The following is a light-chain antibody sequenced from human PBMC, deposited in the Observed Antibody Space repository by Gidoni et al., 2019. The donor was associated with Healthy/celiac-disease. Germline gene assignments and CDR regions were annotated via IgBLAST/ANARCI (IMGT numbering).Light chain of an antibody. CDR2: GKN. V-gene: IGLV3-19*01. CDR3: NSRDSSGNHLWV. Sequence: SSELTQDPAVSVAWGQTVRITCQGDSLRSYYASWYQQKPGQAPVLVIYGKNNRPSGIQDRFSGSSSGNTASLTITGAQAEDEADYYCNSRDSSGNHLWVFGGGTKLTVL. CDR1: SLRSYY. J-gene: IGLJ3*02.